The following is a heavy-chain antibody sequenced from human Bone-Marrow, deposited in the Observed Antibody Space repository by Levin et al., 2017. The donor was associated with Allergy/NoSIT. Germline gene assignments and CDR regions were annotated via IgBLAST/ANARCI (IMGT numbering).Heavy chain of an antibody. CDR2: IGRNGNSQEA. V-gene: IGHV3-73*01. D-gene: IGHD6-13*01. Sequence: GGSLRLSCAASGFTFSGSAMHWVRQASGKGLEWVGRIGRNGNSQEAAYGEAVKGRFTISRDDSENMAYLQMNDLKTEDTAVYFCARSNDQDCSISCRNWFDPWGQGTLVIVSS. CDR1: GFTFSGSA. CDR3: ARSNDQDCSISCRNWFDP. J-gene: IGHJ5*02.